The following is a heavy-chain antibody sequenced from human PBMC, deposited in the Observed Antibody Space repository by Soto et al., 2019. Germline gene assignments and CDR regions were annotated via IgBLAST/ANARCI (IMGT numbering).Heavy chain of an antibody. Sequence: SETLSLTCTVSGGSISSYYWTWIRQPPGKGLEWIGFMYNSGSTHYNPSLKSRVTISKDTSKNQFSLRLSSVTAADTAVYYCAVGSSGFYYIYWGQGIQVTVSS. CDR1: GGSISSYY. CDR3: AVGSSGFYYIY. D-gene: IGHD1-26*01. CDR2: MYNSGST. V-gene: IGHV4-4*08. J-gene: IGHJ4*02.